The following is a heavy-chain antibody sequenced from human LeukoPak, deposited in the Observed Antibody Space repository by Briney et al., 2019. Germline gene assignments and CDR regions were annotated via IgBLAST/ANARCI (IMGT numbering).Heavy chain of an antibody. V-gene: IGHV1-2*02. CDR1: GYTFTGYY. J-gene: IGHJ3*02. CDR3: ARDLPKTGYVGALDI. D-gene: IGHD5-12*01. Sequence: ASVKVSCKASGYTFTGYYMHWVRQAPGQGLEWMGWINTNSGGTNYAQKFQGRVTMTRDTSISTAYMDMSSLRSDDTAVYYCARDLPKTGYVGALDIWGQGTMVTVSS. CDR2: INTNSGGT.